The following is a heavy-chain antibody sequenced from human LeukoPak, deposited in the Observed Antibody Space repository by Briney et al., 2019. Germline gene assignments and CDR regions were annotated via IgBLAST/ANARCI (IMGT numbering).Heavy chain of an antibody. CDR2: ISYDGSNK. J-gene: IGHJ4*02. D-gene: IGHD1-26*01. V-gene: IGHV3-30*03. CDR3: ARDDSGSYFDFDY. CDR1: GFTFSSYG. Sequence: GGSLRLSCAASGFTFSSYGMHWVRQAPDKGLEWVAVISYDGSNKYYADSVKGRFTISRDNSKNTLYLQMNSLRAEDTAVYYCARDDSGSYFDFDYWGQGTLVTVSS.